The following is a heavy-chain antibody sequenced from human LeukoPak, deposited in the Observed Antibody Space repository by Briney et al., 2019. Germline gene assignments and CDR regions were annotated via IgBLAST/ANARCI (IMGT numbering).Heavy chain of an antibody. Sequence: GGSLRLSCAASGFTFSDHYMDWVRQAPGKGLEWVGRTRNKANSYTAEYAASVKGRFTISRDDSKNSLYLQMKSLKTEDTAVYYCTWIQKALGGFDTWGQGTMVTVSS. CDR3: TWIQKALGGFDT. V-gene: IGHV3-72*01. CDR1: GFTFSDHY. J-gene: IGHJ3*02. D-gene: IGHD5-18*01. CDR2: TRNKANSYTA.